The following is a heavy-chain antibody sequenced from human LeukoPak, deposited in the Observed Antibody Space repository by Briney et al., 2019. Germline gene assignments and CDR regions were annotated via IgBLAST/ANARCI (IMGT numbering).Heavy chain of an antibody. CDR1: GGTFSSYA. CDR2: IIPILGIA. D-gene: IGHD6-19*01. CDR3: AREGAIAVAASYFDY. Sequence: ASVKVSCKAPGGTFSSYAISWVRQAPGQGLEWMGRIIPILGIANYAQKFQGRVTITADKSTSTAYMELSSLRSEDTALYYCAREGAIAVAASYFDYWGQGTLVTVSS. J-gene: IGHJ4*02. V-gene: IGHV1-69*04.